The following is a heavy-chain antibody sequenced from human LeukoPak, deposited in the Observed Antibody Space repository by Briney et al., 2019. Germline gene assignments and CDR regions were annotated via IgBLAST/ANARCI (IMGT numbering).Heavy chain of an antibody. Sequence: GGSLRLSCSASGFTLFWHVMHWVRQAPGKALEYVSFIHHNGEFTSYADSVRGRFTVSRDNSKNTLFLELSSLRVDDTAVYYCARDMSGTYSFDYWGQGTLVTVSS. J-gene: IGHJ4*02. CDR2: IHHNGEFT. V-gene: IGHV3-64D*06. D-gene: IGHD1-26*01. CDR3: ARDMSGTYSFDY. CDR1: GFTLFWHV.